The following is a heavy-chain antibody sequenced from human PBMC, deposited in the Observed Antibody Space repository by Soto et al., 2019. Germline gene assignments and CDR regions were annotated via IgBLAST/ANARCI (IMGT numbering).Heavy chain of an antibody. J-gene: IGHJ4*02. CDR3: ARGNLSFDFDS. CDR2: ISGDGINT. D-gene: IGHD1-26*01. V-gene: IGHV3-30*03. CDR1: GFNFGFFG. Sequence: QIQLVESGGDVVQPGKSLRLSCAASGFNFGFFGMHWVRQAPGKGLEWVAVISGDGINTQYADSVRGRFTLSRDYSRNTMYLQMDSLRDEDTALYYCARGNLSFDFDSWGLGTLVTVSS.